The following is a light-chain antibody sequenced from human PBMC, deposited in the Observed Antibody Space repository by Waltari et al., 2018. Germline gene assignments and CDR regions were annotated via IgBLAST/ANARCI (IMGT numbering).Light chain of an antibody. V-gene: IGKV1-9*01. Sequence: DIQMTQSPSSLSASVGDRVTITCRASQDISSYLSWYQQKPGKAPNLLIYTASTLQSGVPSRFSGSRSGTEFTLTISSLQPEDFATYYCQQLNSYPLTFGQGTRLDIK. CDR3: QQLNSYPLT. CDR2: TAS. CDR1: QDISSY. J-gene: IGKJ5*01.